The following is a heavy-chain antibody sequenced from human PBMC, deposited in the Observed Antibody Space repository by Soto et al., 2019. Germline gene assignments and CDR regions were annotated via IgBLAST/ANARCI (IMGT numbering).Heavy chain of an antibody. V-gene: IGHV2-5*02. CDR2: IYWVGDK. CDR3: AHRETMTMFGLIIDNGIWFDP. Sequence: QINLIESGPTLVKPTQTLTLTCTFSGFSLSTSGAAVGWVRQPPGRALEWLALIYWVGDKRYNASLGNRLTITKDTSMNQVVLTLTNVDPADTATYYCAHRETMTMFGLIIDNGIWFDPWGQGTRVIVSS. J-gene: IGHJ5*02. D-gene: IGHD3-10*02. CDR1: GFSLSTSGAA.